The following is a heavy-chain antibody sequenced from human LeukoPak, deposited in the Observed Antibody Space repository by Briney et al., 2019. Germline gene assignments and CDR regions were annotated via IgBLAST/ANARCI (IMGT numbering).Heavy chain of an antibody. CDR1: GGSISSYY. Sequence: SETLSLTCTVSGGSISSYYWSWIRQPPGKGLEWIGYIYYSGSTNYNPSLKSRVTISVDTSKNQFSLKLNSVTAADTAVYYCAKDHTYYYDSSGHWGQGTLVTVSS. CDR3: AKDHTYYYDSSGH. D-gene: IGHD3-22*01. V-gene: IGHV4-59*12. J-gene: IGHJ4*02. CDR2: IYYSGST.